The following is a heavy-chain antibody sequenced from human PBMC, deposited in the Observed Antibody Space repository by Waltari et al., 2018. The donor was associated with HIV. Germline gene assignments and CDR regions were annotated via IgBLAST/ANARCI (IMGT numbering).Heavy chain of an antibody. J-gene: IGHJ2*01. D-gene: IGHD3-10*01. Sequence: QVQLQESGPRLVKPSHTLSLTCPLSVCSIHSASHYRRWTRQPHGTGPEWIGRIYSSGSTNYNPSLNSRVTISGDTSKNQFSLKLSSVTAADTAVYYCARDPNYYGSGSYSSFGYFDLWGRGTLVTVSS. CDR2: IYSSGST. V-gene: IGHV4-61*02. CDR3: ARDPNYYGSGSYSSFGYFDL. CDR1: VCSIHSASHY.